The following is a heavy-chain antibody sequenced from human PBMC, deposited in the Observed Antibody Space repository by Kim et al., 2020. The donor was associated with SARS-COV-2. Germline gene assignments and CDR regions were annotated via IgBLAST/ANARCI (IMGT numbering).Heavy chain of an antibody. J-gene: IGHJ6*02. CDR3: VRDNHSGMDV. Sequence: RTNYNPSLKSRVTISVDTSKNQFSLKLSSVTAADTAVYYCVRDNHSGMDVWGQGTTVTVSS. V-gene: IGHV4-59*01. CDR2: RT.